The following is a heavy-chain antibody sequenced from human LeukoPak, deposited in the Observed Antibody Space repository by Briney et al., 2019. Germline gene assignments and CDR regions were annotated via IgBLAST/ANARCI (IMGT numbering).Heavy chain of an antibody. V-gene: IGHV4-30-2*01. CDR2: IYHSGST. Sequence: ASETLSLTCAVSGGSISSGGYSWSWIRQPPGKGLEWIGYIYHSGSTYYNPSLKSRVTISVDRSKNQFSLKLSSVTAADTAVYYCAREVGGIAVYWGQGTLVTVSS. D-gene: IGHD6-19*01. CDR3: AREVGGIAVY. J-gene: IGHJ4*02. CDR1: GGSISSGGYS.